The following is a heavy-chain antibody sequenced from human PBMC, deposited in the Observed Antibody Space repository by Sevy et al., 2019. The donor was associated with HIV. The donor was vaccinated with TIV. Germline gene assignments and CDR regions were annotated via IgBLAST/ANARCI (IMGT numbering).Heavy chain of an antibody. Sequence: GGSLRLSCTTSGFTFDDYAMSWFRHAPGKGLEWVAFITRNSYEAYGGTTDYAASVKGRFIISRDDSKSVAYLQMNSLKTEDTVVYYCTRGLATADTPEYYFDYWGQGTLVTVSS. CDR2: ITRNSYEAYGGTT. CDR3: TRGLATADTPEYYFDY. D-gene: IGHD2-15*01. CDR1: GFTFDDYA. J-gene: IGHJ4*02. V-gene: IGHV3-49*03.